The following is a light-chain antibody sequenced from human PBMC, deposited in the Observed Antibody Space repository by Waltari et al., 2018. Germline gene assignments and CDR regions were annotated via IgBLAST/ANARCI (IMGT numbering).Light chain of an antibody. CDR2: AIS. CDR1: QDVWAG. V-gene: IGKV1-6*02. CDR3: LEDHGYPYT. Sequence: AVQMTQSPSSLSASVGDRVTITCRASQDVWAGLGWDQQKPGEVTKRLIYAISTLHTVVPVRFRGSGSGTVFTLTISSLQPEDFGTYYCLEDHGYPYTFGQGTKVEIK. J-gene: IGKJ2*01.